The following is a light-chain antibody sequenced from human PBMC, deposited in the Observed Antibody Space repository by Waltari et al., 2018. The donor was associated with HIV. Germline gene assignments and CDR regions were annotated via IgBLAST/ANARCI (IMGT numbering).Light chain of an antibody. V-gene: IGKV3-11*01. CDR3: QHRANWPELA. Sequence: EIVLTQSPATLSLSPGERATLSCRASQSVRRYLAWYQQKPGQAPRLLIFESSNRATGIPARFSGSGSGTDFTLTISNLEPDDLAVYFCQHRANWPELAFGGGTTV. J-gene: IGKJ4*01. CDR1: QSVRRY. CDR2: ESS.